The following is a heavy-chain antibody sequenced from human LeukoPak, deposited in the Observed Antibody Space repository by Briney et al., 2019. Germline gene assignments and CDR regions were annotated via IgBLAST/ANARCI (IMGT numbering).Heavy chain of an antibody. Sequence: PGGSLRLSCAASGFTFSSYSMNWVRQAPGKGLEWVSSISSSSSTIYYADSVKGRFTISRDNAKNSLYLQMNSLRAEDTAVYYCARDLSVVGDFIAGAFDIWGQGTMVTVSS. CDR2: ISSSSSTI. CDR1: GFTFSSYS. CDR3: ARDLSVVGDFIAGAFDI. J-gene: IGHJ3*02. D-gene: IGHD2-15*01. V-gene: IGHV3-48*01.